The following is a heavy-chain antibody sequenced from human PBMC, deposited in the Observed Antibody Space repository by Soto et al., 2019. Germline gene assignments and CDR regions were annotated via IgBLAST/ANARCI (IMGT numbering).Heavy chain of an antibody. V-gene: IGHV1-18*01. J-gene: IGHJ6*02. CDR3: ARDQSFDRTYYYCIDV. Sequence: ASVKVSCKSSGYPFTHYGITWIRQARGQGLEWMGWISPFNGNTNYGQTLQGRVTLTTETSTSTVYMELRSLRSDDTAVYYCARDQSFDRTYYYCIDVWGQGTTVTVSS. CDR2: ISPFNGNT. CDR1: GYPFTHYG. D-gene: IGHD3-16*01.